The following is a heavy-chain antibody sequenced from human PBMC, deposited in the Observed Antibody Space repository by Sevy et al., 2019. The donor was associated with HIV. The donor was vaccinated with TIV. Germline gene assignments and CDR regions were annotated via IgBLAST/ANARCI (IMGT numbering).Heavy chain of an antibody. Sequence: GGSLRLSCAASGFTFSDYYMSWIRQAPGKGLEWVSYIRSSSSYTNYADSVKGRFTISRDNAKNSLYLQMNSQRAEDTAADYCSRHRAHGSGCLQDWGQGTLVTVSS. D-gene: IGHD3-10*01. J-gene: IGHJ4*02. V-gene: IGHV3-11*03. CDR2: IRSSSSYT. CDR1: GFTFSDYY. CDR3: SRHRAHGSGCLQD.